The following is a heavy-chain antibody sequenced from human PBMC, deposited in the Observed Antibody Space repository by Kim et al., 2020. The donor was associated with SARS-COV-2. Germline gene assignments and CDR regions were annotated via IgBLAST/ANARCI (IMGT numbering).Heavy chain of an antibody. CDR1: GFTFSSYA. CDR3: ARAVVTTPLLGY. J-gene: IGHJ4*02. Sequence: GGSLRLSCAASGFTFSSYAMHWVRQAPGKGLEWVAVISYDGSNKYYADSVKGRFTISRDNSKNTLYLQMNSLRAEDTAVYYCARAVVTTPLLGYCGQATLGTVSP. D-gene: IGHD2-21*02. V-gene: IGHV3-30*04. CDR2: ISYDGSNK.